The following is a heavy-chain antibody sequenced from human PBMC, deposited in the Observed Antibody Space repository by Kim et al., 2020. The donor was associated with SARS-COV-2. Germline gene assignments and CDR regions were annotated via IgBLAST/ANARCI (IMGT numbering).Heavy chain of an antibody. J-gene: IGHJ6*02. Sequence: GGSLRLSCAVSGFIFSSHDMHWVRQVSGKGLEWVATIDSAGETYYPDSVKGRFTISREDAKNSLYLQMNSLRAGDMAVYYCARTGGSGRYPVYGMDVWGQGTTVTVSS. CDR1: GFIFSSHD. CDR2: IDSAGET. D-gene: IGHD3-10*01. V-gene: IGHV3-13*04. CDR3: ARTGGSGRYPVYGMDV.